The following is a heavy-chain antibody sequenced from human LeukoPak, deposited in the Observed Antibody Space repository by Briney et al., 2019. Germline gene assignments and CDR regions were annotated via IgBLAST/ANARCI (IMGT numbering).Heavy chain of an antibody. V-gene: IGHV3-23*01. CDR1: GFTFSSYA. Sequence: PGGSLRLSCAASGFTFSSYAMSWVRQAPGKGLEWVSAISGSGGSTYYADSVKGRFTISRDNAKNSLYLQMNSLRAEDTAVYYCARDEGTAIPKTIDYWGQGTLVTVSS. D-gene: IGHD2-21*02. CDR2: ISGSGGST. CDR3: ARDEGTAIPKTIDY. J-gene: IGHJ4*02.